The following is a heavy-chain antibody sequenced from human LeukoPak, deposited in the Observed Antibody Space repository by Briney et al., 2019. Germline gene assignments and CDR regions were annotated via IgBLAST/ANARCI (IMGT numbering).Heavy chain of an antibody. CDR1: GFTFGDYS. J-gene: IGHJ6*03. D-gene: IGHD1-26*01. CDR3: TRDGSYYYYYYMDV. V-gene: IGHV3-49*04. CDR2: IRSKASDETT. Sequence: GGSLRLSCTGSGFTFGDYSMTWVRQAPGKGLEWVGFIRSKASDETTEYAASVKGRFTISRDDSKNVAYLQMNSLKTEDTAVYYCTRDGSYYYYYYMDVWGTGTTVTVSS.